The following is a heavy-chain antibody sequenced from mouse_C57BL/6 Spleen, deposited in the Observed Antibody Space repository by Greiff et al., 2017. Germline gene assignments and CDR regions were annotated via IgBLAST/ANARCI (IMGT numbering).Heavy chain of an antibody. CDR2: ISSGGSYT. V-gene: IGHV5-6*01. CDR1: GFTFSSYG. J-gene: IGHJ4*01. D-gene: IGHD3-1*01. Sequence: EVQLQESGGDLVKPGGSLKLSCAASGFTFSSYGMSWVRQTPDKRLEWVATISSGGSYTYYPDSVKGRFTISRDNAKNTLYLQRSRLKSEDTAMYYCARHGASEGFDYWGQGTSVTVSS. CDR3: ARHGASEGFDY.